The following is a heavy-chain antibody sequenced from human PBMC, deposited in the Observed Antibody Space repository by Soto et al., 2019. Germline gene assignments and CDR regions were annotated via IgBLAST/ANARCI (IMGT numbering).Heavy chain of an antibody. J-gene: IGHJ5*02. CDR1: GGTFSSYA. D-gene: IGHD2-2*02. V-gene: IGHV1-69*13. CDR2: IIPIFGTA. CDR3: ARDHCSSTSCYSWFDP. Sequence: ASVKVSCKASGGTFSSYAISWVRQAPGQGLEWMGGIIPIFGTANYAQKFQGRVTITADESTSTAYMELSSLRSEDTAVYYCARDHCSSTSCYSWFDPWGQGPLITV.